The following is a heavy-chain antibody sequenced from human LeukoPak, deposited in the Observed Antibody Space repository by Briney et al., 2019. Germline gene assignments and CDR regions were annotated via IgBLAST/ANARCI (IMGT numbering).Heavy chain of an antibody. Sequence: SETLSLTCTVSGGSISSYYWSWIRQPPGKGLEWIGYIYYSGSTNYNPSLKSRVTISVDTSKNQFSLKLSSVTAADTAVYYCARHVEEGAFDIWGQGTMVTVSS. V-gene: IGHV4-59*08. CDR1: GGSISSYY. D-gene: IGHD2-15*01. CDR2: IYYSGST. CDR3: ARHVEEGAFDI. J-gene: IGHJ3*02.